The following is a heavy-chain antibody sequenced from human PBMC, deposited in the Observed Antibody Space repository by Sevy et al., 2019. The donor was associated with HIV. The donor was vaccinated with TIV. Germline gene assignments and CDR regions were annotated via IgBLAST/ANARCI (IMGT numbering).Heavy chain of an antibody. D-gene: IGHD1-26*01. V-gene: IGHV3-9*01. Sequence: GGSLRLSCAASGFTFDDYAMHWVRRAPGKGLEWVSGISWNSGSIGYTDSVKGRFTISRDNAKNSLYLQMNSLRAEDTALYYCAKDMMSVGSYYYYYGMDVWCQGTTVTVSS. J-gene: IGHJ6*02. CDR3: AKDMMSVGSYYYYYGMDV. CDR1: GFTFDDYA. CDR2: ISWNSGSI.